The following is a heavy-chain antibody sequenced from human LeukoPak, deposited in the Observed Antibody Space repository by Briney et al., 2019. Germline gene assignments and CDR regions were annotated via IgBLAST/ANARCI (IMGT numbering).Heavy chain of an antibody. CDR3: ARGNYDSSGYYLDY. J-gene: IGHJ4*02. D-gene: IGHD3-22*01. CDR1: GGSISSYY. V-gene: IGHV4-59*01. CDR2: IYYSGST. Sequence: SETLSLTCTVSGGSISSYYWSWIRQPPGKGLEWIGYIYYSGSTNYNPSLKSRVTISVDTSKNQFSLKLSSVTAADTAVYYCARGNYDSSGYYLDYWSQGTLVTVSS.